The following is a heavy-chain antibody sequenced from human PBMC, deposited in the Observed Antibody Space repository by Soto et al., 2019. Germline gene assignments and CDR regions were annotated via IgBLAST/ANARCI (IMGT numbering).Heavy chain of an antibody. CDR1: GGSISSGGYS. V-gene: IGHV4-30-2*01. J-gene: IGHJ5*02. D-gene: IGHD1-7*01. CDR3: ARTESGTFDP. Sequence: PSETLSLTCAVSGGSISSGGYSWSWIRQPPGKGLEWIGYIYHSESTYYNPSLKSRVTISVDRSKNQFSLKLSSVTAADTAVYYCARTESGTFDPWGQGTLVTVSS. CDR2: IYHSEST.